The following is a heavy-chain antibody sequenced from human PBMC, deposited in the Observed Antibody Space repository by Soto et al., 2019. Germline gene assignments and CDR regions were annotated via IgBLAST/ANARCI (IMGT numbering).Heavy chain of an antibody. CDR3: ARVRSGYYPTLDY. CDR2: ISSNGGST. J-gene: IGHJ4*02. Sequence: PGGSLRLSCSASGFTFSSYPMHWVRQAPGKGLEYVSAISSNGGSTYYADSVKGRFTISRDNSKNTLYPQMNSLRAEDTAVYYCARVRSGYYPTLDYWGQGTLVTVSS. V-gene: IGHV3-64*04. D-gene: IGHD3-22*01. CDR1: GFTFSSYP.